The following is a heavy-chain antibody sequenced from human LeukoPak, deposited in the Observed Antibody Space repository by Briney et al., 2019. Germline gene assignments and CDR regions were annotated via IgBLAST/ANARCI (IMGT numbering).Heavy chain of an antibody. J-gene: IGHJ4*02. CDR1: GGSISSYY. CDR3: ARGPYGSTWSFDY. D-gene: IGHD6-13*01. V-gene: IGHV4-59*01. CDR2: IYYSGST. Sequence: PSETLSLTCTVSGGSISSYYWTWIRQPPGKGLEWIGYIYYSGSTEYNSSLKSRVTISLDTSKTQFSLKVSSVTAADTAVYYCARGPYGSTWSFDYWGQGTRVTVSS.